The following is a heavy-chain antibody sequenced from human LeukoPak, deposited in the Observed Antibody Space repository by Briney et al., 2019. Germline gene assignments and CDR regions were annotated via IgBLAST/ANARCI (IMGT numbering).Heavy chain of an antibody. CDR3: ARDGYSGYDFGNY. J-gene: IGHJ4*02. CDR2: IKQDGSEK. Sequence: GGSLRLSCAASGFTFSSYWMSRVRQAPGKGLEWVANIKQDGSEKYYVDSVKGRFTISRDNAKNSLYLQMNSLRAEDTAVYYCARDGYSGYDFGNYWGQGTLVTVSS. CDR1: GFTFSSYW. V-gene: IGHV3-7*01. D-gene: IGHD5-12*01.